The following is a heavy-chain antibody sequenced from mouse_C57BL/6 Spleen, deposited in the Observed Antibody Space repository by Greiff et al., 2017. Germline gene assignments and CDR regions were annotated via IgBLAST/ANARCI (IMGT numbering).Heavy chain of an antibody. Sequence: QVQLQQSGAELVKPGASVKLSCKASGYTFTSYWMHWVKKRPGQGLEWIGMIHPNSGSTNYNEKFKSKATLTVDKSSSTAYMQLSSLTSEDSAVYYCARWVLTTDGCWGQGTTLTVAS. CDR1: GYTFTSYW. CDR3: ARWVLTTDGC. J-gene: IGHJ2*01. CDR2: IHPNSGST. V-gene: IGHV1-64*01. D-gene: IGHD1-1*01.